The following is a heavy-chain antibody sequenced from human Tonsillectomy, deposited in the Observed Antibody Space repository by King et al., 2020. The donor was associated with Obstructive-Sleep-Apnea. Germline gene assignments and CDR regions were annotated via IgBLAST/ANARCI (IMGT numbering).Heavy chain of an antibody. V-gene: IGHV4-59*08. Sequence: QLQESGPGLVKPSETLSLTCTVSGGSISSYYWSWIRQPPGKGLEWIGYIYYSGSTNYNPSLKSRVTISVDTSKNQFSLKLSSVTAADTAVYYCAAGSSGSYYHYYYYGMDVWGQGTTVTVSS. CDR3: AAGSSGSYYHYYYYGMDV. CDR1: GGSISSYY. D-gene: IGHD3-10*01. J-gene: IGHJ6*02. CDR2: IYYSGST.